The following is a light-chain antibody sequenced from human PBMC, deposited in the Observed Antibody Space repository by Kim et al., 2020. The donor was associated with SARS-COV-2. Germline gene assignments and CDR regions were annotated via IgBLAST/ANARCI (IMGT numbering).Light chain of an antibody. CDR3: QAWDSSTEV. J-gene: IGLJ1*01. Sequence: SVSPGQTGSITCSGDKLGDKYACWYQQKPGQSPVLVIYQDSKRPSGIPGRFSGSNSGNTATLTISGTQAMDEADYYCQAWDSSTEVFGTGTKVTVL. CDR2: QDS. CDR1: KLGDKY. V-gene: IGLV3-1*01.